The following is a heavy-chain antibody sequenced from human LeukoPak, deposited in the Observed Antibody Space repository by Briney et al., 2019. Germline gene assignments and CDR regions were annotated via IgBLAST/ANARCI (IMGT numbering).Heavy chain of an antibody. CDR3: PTCLNGAGQPVAIYYYGMDV. V-gene: IGHV1-18*01. Sequence: ASVKVSCKACGYSFTSYAINWVRQDPGQGLEWMGWISAYNGNTDYAQKLQGRVTMTTDTSTSTAYMELRSLTSDDTAVYYCPTCLNGAGQPVAIYYYGMDVWGQGTTVTVYS. J-gene: IGHJ6*02. CDR2: ISAYNGNT. CDR1: GYSFTSYA. D-gene: IGHD2-2*01.